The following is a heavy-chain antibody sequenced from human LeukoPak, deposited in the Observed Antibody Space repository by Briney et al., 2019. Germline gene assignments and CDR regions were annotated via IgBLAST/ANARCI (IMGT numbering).Heavy chain of an antibody. D-gene: IGHD6-19*01. CDR3: AKDLAGSGWDLDY. V-gene: IGHV3-23*01. CDR1: GFTFSSYA. CDR2: ITTTGEIT. Sequence: PGGSLRLSCAASGFTFSSYAMSWVRQAPGKGLEWVSAITTTGEITNYADSVKGRFTISRDNSKNMLYLQMNSLRAEDTALYYCAKDLAGSGWDLDYWGQGTLVTVSS. J-gene: IGHJ4*02.